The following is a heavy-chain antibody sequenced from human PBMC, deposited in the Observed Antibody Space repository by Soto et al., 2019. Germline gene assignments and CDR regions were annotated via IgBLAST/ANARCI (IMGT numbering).Heavy chain of an antibody. D-gene: IGHD3-10*01. CDR3: ARGRGGVQH. Sequence: QVQLQQWGAGLLKPSETLSLTCAVYGGSFSGYYCSWIRQPPGKGLEWIGELNDSGSTNYNASLKSRVSISLDSSKNQLSLKLSSVTAADTAVYYCARGRGGVQHWGQGTLVTVSS. J-gene: IGHJ1*01. CDR2: LNDSGST. V-gene: IGHV4-34*01. CDR1: GGSFSGYY.